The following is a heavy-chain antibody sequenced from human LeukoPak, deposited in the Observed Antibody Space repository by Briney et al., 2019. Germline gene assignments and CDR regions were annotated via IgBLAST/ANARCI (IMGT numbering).Heavy chain of an antibody. J-gene: IGHJ4*02. CDR2: IYYSGDT. V-gene: IGHV4-59*01. D-gene: IGHD3-10*01. CDR1: GGSITPYF. Sequence: SETLSLTCTVSGGSITPYFWSWIRQPPGKGLEWIGYIYYSGDTNYNPSLKSRVTISVDTSKNQFSLRLKSVTAADTAVYYCARAGTALVRGVIISNFFDYWGQGTLATVSS. CDR3: ARAGTALVRGVIISNFFDY.